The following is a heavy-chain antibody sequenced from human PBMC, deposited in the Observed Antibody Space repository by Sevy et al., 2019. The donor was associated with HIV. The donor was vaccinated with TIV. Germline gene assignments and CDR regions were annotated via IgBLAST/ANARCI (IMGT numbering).Heavy chain of an antibody. V-gene: IGHV1-46*01. CDR1: GYTFTSYY. D-gene: IGHD2-15*01. Sequence: ASVKVSCKASGYTFTSYYMHWVRQAPGQGLEWMGIINPSGGSTSYAQKFQGRVTMTRDTSTSTVYMELSSLRSEDTAVYYCAGDQVGQGVVDENWFDPWGQGTLVTVSS. J-gene: IGHJ5*02. CDR3: AGDQVGQGVVDENWFDP. CDR2: INPSGGST.